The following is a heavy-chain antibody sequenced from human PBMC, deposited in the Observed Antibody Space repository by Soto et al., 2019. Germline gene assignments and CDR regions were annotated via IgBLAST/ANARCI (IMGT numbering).Heavy chain of an antibody. CDR3: ASTVDGNLNWFDP. J-gene: IGHJ5*02. CDR2: ISSSGSTI. D-gene: IGHD4-17*01. Sequence: GGSLRLSCAASGFTFSDYYMSWIRQAPGKGLEWVSYISSSGSTIHYADSVKGRFTISRDNAKNSLYLQMNSLRAEDTAVYYCASTVDGNLNWFDPWGQGTLVTVSS. CDR1: GFTFSDYY. V-gene: IGHV3-11*01.